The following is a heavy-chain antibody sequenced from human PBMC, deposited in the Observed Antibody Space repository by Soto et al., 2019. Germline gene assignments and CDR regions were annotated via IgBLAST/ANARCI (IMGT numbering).Heavy chain of an antibody. CDR3: ARQPTTGDTDLWFGP. CDR1: GGSISTSRSY. J-gene: IGHJ5*02. V-gene: IGHV4-39*01. CDR2: IFYSGST. Sequence: TSETLSLTCTVSGGSISTSRSYWAWIRQPPGKGLEWLANIFYSGSTFYNPSLASRVSVSVDTSKNEFSLKLRSVTAADTAVYYCARQPTTGDTDLWFGPWGQGTLVTVSS. D-gene: IGHD2-21*01.